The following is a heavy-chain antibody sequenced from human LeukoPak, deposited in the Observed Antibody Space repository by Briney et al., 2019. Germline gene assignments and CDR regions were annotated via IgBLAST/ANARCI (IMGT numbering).Heavy chain of an antibody. J-gene: IGHJ4*02. D-gene: IGHD3-10*01. CDR3: ARHGSYNSGSYSFDY. V-gene: IGHV4-59*08. CDR1: GGSISSYY. Sequence: SETLSLTCTVSGGSISSYYWSWIRQPPGKGLEWIGYVYYTGSTNYNPSLTSRVNISLDTSKNQFSLKLSSVTAADTAVYYCARHGSYNSGSYSFDYWGQGTPVTVSS. CDR2: VYYTGST.